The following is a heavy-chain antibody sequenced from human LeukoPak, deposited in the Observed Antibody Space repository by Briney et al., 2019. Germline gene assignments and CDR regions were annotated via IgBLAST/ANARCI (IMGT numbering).Heavy chain of an antibody. J-gene: IGHJ5*02. V-gene: IGHV1-18*01. D-gene: IGHD6-6*01. CDR1: GYTLTSYG. Sequence: ASVKVSCKASGYTLTSYGISRVRQAPGQGREGRGWISAYNGKTKYAQKLQGRVTMTTDTSTSTAYMELRSLRSDDAAVYYCARDLGSSATSTNWFDPWGQGTLVTASS. CDR2: ISAYNGKT. CDR3: ARDLGSSATSTNWFDP.